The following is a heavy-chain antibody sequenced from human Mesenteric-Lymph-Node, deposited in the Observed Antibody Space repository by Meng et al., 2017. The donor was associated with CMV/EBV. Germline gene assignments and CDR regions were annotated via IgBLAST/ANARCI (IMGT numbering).Heavy chain of an antibody. CDR1: GGSISSHY. D-gene: IGHD2-2*01. J-gene: IGHJ6*02. CDR2: IHYSGST. V-gene: IGHV4-59*08. Sequence: SETLSLTCTVSGGSISSHYWSWIRQSPGKGLEWIGYIHYSGSTYYNPSLKSRVTISVDTSKNQFSLKLSSVTAADTAVYYCARQGVVPAAIAYYGMDVWGQGTTVTVSS. CDR3: ARQGVVPAAIAYYGMDV.